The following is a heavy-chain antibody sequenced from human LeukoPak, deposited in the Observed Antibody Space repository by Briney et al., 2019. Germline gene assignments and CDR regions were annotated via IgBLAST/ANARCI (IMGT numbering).Heavy chain of an antibody. CDR1: GFTFNNYA. V-gene: IGHV3-23*01. J-gene: IGHJ4*02. CDR2: ISGGGGST. CDR3: AKESGGRYYYDGSAYFDY. D-gene: IGHD3-22*01. Sequence: GGSLRLSCAASGFTFNNYAMSWVRQAPGKGLEWVSTISGGGGSTYYADSVKGRFTISRDNSKNTLYLQMNSLRAGDSAVYYCAKESGGRYYYDGSAYFDYWGQGTLVTVSS.